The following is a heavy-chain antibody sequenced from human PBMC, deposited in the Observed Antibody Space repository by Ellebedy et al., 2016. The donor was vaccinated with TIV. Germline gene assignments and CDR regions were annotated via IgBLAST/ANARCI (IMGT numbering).Heavy chain of an antibody. J-gene: IGHJ4*02. V-gene: IGHV3-48*02. CDR2: ISSSSSTI. CDR1: GFTFSSYS. Sequence: PGGSLRLSCAASGFTFSSYSMNWVRQAPGKGLEWVSYISSSSSTIYYADSVKGRFTISRDNAKNSLYLQMNSLRDEDTAVYYCARDSPYSDTAMVRTENPFDYWGQGTLVTVSS. CDR3: ARDSPYSDTAMVRTENPFDY. D-gene: IGHD5-18*01.